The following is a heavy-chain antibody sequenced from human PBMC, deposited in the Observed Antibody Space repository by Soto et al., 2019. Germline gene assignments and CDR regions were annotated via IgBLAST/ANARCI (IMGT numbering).Heavy chain of an antibody. V-gene: IGHV1-3*01. CDR3: ARGPGGPDGPGDY. CDR2: INAGNGNT. D-gene: IGHD2-15*01. J-gene: IGHJ4*02. Sequence: QVQLVQSGAEVKKPGASVKVSCKASGYTFTSYAMHWVRQAPGQRLEWMGWINAGNGNTKYSQKFHGRVTITRDTSASTAYMELSSLRSEDTAVYYCARGPGGPDGPGDYWVQGTLVTVSS. CDR1: GYTFTSYA.